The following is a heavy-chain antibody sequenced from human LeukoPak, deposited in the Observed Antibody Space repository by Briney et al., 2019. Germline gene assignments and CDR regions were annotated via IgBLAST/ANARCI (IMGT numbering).Heavy chain of an antibody. CDR1: GYSFTSYY. Sequence: ASVTVSCTASGYSFTSYYVHWVRQARGQGLEWMGIINPSDGRTTYAQKFQGRVTMTRDMSTSTVYMELSSLRSDDTAVYYCARGIPSYDFPGRVDWFDPWGQGTLVTVSS. D-gene: IGHD3-3*01. V-gene: IGHV1-46*01. J-gene: IGHJ5*02. CDR2: INPSDGRT. CDR3: ARGIPSYDFPGRVDWFDP.